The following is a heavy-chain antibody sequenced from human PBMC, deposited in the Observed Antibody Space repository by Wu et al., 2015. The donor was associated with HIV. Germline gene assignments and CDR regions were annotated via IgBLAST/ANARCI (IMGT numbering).Heavy chain of an antibody. CDR3: ARVFEDSSGYYSWFDP. CDR1: GYTFTGYY. Sequence: QVQLVQSGAEVKKPGASVKVSCKASGYTFTGYYMHWVRQAPGQRPEWMGWITTHNGYTKYAQKFQDRLSLTTDTSATTAYMELRSLRSDDTAVYYCARVFEDSSGYYSWFDPSGPREPVGHRLL. V-gene: IGHV1-18*04. D-gene: IGHD3-22*01. CDR2: ITTHNGYT. J-gene: IGHJ5*02.